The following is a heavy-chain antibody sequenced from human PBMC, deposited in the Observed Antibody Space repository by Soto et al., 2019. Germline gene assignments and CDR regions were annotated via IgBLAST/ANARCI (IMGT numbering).Heavy chain of an antibody. CDR3: ARGNWVYYYYGMDV. D-gene: IGHD1-1*01. J-gene: IGHJ6*02. Sequence: TLSLTCAVYGGSFSGYYWSWIRQPPGKGLEWIGEINHSGSTNYNPSLKSRVTISVDTSKNQFSLKLSSVTAADTAVYYCARGNWVYYYYGMDVWGQGTPVTVSS. CDR2: INHSGST. CDR1: GGSFSGYY. V-gene: IGHV4-34*01.